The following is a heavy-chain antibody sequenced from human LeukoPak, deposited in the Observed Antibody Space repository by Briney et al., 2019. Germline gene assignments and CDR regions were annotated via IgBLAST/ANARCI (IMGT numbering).Heavy chain of an antibody. V-gene: IGHV3-33*01. D-gene: IGHD4-17*01. CDR2: IWYDGSNK. CDR1: GFTFSSYG. Sequence: GGSLRLSCAASGFTFSSYGMHWVRQAPGKGLEWVAVIWYDGSNKYYADSVKGRFTISRDNSKNTLYLQMNSLRAEDTAVYYCARDLTDYGDYDDAFDYGGQGTLVTVSS. CDR3: ARDLTDYGDYDDAFDY. J-gene: IGHJ4*02.